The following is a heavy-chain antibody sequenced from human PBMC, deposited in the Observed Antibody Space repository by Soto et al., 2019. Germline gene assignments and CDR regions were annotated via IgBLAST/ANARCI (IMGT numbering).Heavy chain of an antibody. Sequence: QVQLVQSGAEVKKPGASVKVSCKASGYTFTSYDINWVRQATGQGLEWMGWMNPNSGNTGSAQKFQGRVTMTRNTSISTAYMELTSLRPEDTAVYYCARKRRDISSWYNWFDPWGQGTLVTVSS. V-gene: IGHV1-8*01. D-gene: IGHD6-13*01. CDR3: ARKRRDISSWYNWFDP. CDR2: MNPNSGNT. CDR1: GYTFTSYD. J-gene: IGHJ5*02.